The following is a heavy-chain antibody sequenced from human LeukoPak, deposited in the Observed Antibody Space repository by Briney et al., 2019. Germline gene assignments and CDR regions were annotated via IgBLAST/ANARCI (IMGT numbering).Heavy chain of an antibody. J-gene: IGHJ4*02. CDR1: GGSFSGYY. CDR2: IYYSGST. V-gene: IGHV4-34*01. CDR3: VTGILTGYLANDY. D-gene: IGHD3-9*01. Sequence: SETLSLTCVVYGGSFSGYYWSWIRQPPGKGLEWIGSIYYSGSTYYNPSLKSRVTISVDTSKNQFSLKLSSVTAADTAVYYCVTGILTGYLANDYWGQGTLVTVSS.